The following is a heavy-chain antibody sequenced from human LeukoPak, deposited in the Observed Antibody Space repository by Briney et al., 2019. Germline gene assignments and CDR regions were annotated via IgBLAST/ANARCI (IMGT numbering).Heavy chain of an antibody. CDR3: ARDRQIAY. J-gene: IGHJ4*02. Sequence: GGSLRLSCAASGFTFSNYWLTWVRQAPGQGLEWVANIKQDGSEKHYVDSVKGRFTISRDNAKNSLYLQMNSLRAEDTAVYYCARDRQIAYWGQAILVTVSS. CDR2: IKQDGSEK. CDR1: GFTFSNYW. V-gene: IGHV3-7*01.